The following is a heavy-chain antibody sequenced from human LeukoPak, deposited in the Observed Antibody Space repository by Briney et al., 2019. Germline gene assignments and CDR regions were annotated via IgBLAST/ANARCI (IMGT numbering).Heavy chain of an antibody. V-gene: IGHV4-59*01. J-gene: IGHJ5*02. D-gene: IGHD6-13*01. CDR2: IYNSGST. Sequence: SETLSLTCTVSGDSFSYFYWSWIRQPPGKGLEWIGYIYNSGSTNYNASLQSRVTISVDTSKNQFSLKLSSVTAADTAVYYCARGGSSSWYGGPRWFDPWGQGTLVTVSS. CDR1: GDSFSYFY. CDR3: ARGGSSSWYGGPRWFDP.